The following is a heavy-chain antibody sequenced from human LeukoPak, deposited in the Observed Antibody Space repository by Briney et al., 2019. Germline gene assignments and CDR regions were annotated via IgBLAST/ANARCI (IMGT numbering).Heavy chain of an antibody. CDR3: ASSRGYSDYDSDY. D-gene: IGHD5-12*01. J-gene: IGHJ4*02. CDR1: GFIFITYA. CDR2: ISDDGSNK. Sequence: PGRSLRLSCAASGFIFITYAMHWVRQAPGKGLEWVAVISDDGSNKYYADSVKGRFTISRDNSKNTLYLQMNSLRPEDAAVYFCASSRGYSDYDSDYWGQGTLVTVSS. V-gene: IGHV3-30*04.